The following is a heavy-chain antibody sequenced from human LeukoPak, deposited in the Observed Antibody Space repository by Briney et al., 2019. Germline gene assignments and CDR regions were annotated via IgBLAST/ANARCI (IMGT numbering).Heavy chain of an antibody. CDR3: ARWICGSSSCYYDY. Sequence: GGSLRLSCAASGFTFSIYAMHWVRQAPGKGLEWVAVISYDGSNKYYADSVKGRFTISRDSSKNTLYLQMNGLRAEDTAVYYCARWICGSSSCYYDYWGQGTLVTVSS. CDR1: GFTFSIYA. CDR2: ISYDGSNK. V-gene: IGHV3-30*14. J-gene: IGHJ4*02. D-gene: IGHD2-2*01.